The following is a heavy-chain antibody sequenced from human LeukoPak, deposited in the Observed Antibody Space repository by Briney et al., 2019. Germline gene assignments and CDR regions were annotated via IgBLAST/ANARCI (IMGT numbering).Heavy chain of an antibody. D-gene: IGHD6-19*01. V-gene: IGHV4-59*01. CDR2: IYYSGST. CDR1: GGSISSYY. J-gene: IGHJ4*02. Sequence: SEALSLTCTVSGGSISSYYWSWIRQPPGKGLEWIGYIYYSGSTNYNPSLKSRVTISVDTSKNQFSLNLSSVTAADTAVYYCARDLLSTAGFFDYWGQGTLVTVSS. CDR3: ARDLLSTAGFFDY.